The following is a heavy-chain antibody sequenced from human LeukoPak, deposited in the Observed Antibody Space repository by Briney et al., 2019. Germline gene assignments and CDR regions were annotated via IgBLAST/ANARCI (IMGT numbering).Heavy chain of an antibody. V-gene: IGHV3-43*01. CDR3: FQAEDGIRY. CDR2: ISWDASST. J-gene: IGHJ4*02. Sequence: GGSLRLSCVASGFTFHDYTIHWVRQAPGKGLEWVSLISWDASSTYYADSFKGRFTISRDNSKNSLYLQINSLRTEDTALYFFFQAEDGIRYWGQGTLVTVSS. CDR1: GFTFHDYT. D-gene: IGHD3-9*01.